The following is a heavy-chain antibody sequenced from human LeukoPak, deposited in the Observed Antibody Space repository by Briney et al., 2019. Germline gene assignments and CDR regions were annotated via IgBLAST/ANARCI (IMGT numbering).Heavy chain of an antibody. CDR2: IYHSGST. Sequence: PSETLSLTCTVSGGSISSGGYYWSWIRQPPGKGLEWIGYIYHSGSTYYNPSLKSRVTISVDRSKNQFSLKLSSVTAADTAVYYCARAKGYYDSSGYIDAFDIWGQGTMVTVSS. CDR3: ARAKGYYDSSGYIDAFDI. V-gene: IGHV4-30-2*01. J-gene: IGHJ3*02. D-gene: IGHD3-22*01. CDR1: GGSISSGGYY.